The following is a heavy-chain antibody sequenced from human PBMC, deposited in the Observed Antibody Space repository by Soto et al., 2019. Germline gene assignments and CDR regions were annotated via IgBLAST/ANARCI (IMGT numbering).Heavy chain of an antibody. V-gene: IGHV3-48*03. J-gene: IGHJ6*02. Sequence: EVQLVESGGGLVQPGGSLRLSCAASGFTLISYEMNWFRQAPGKGLEWVSYISSSGSTIYYADSVKGRFTISRDNATNSLYLHMNSLRDEDTAVYYCARQDSGSYYDYYYGMDVWGQGTTVTVSS. CDR3: ARQDSGSYYDYYYGMDV. D-gene: IGHD1-26*01. CDR1: GFTLISYE. CDR2: ISSSGSTI.